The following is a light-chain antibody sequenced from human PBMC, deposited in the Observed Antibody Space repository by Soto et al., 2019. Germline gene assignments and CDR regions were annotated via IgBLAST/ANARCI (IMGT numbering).Light chain of an antibody. J-gene: IGKJ5*01. CDR2: DAS. CDR1: QSVSSSF. Sequence: EMGLTQAPGTLSWSPCERSTLSCRASQSVSSSFLAWYQQKVGQAPRLLIYDASSRATGIPDRFSGSGSGTDFTLTISRLEPEDFAVYYCQQYGSSPRTFGQGTRLETK. V-gene: IGKV3-20*01. CDR3: QQYGSSPRT.